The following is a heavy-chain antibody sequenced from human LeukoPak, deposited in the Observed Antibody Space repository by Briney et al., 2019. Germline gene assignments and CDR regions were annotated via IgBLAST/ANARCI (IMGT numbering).Heavy chain of an antibody. CDR2: IKSKTDGGTT. CDR1: GFTFRDAW. V-gene: IGHV3-15*01. D-gene: IGHD1-26*01. CDR3: TTEGVGATWKYYFDY. Sequence: PGGSLRLSCAASGFTFRDAWMSWVRQAPGKGPEWVGRIKSKTDGGTTDYAAPVKGRFTISRDDSKNTLHLHMNSLKTEDTAVYYCTTEGVGATWKYYFDYWGQGTLVTVSS. J-gene: IGHJ4*02.